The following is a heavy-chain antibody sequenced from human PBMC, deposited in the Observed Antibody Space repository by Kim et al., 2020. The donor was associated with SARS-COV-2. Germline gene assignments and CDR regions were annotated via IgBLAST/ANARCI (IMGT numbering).Heavy chain of an antibody. Sequence: QDFQGRVTITRDTSARTAFMELSSLTSEDTAIYYCARDGTTRNGGYYFDYWGQGALVTVSS. V-gene: IGHV1-3*01. CDR3: ARDGTTRNGGYYFDY. D-gene: IGHD1-1*01. J-gene: IGHJ4*01.